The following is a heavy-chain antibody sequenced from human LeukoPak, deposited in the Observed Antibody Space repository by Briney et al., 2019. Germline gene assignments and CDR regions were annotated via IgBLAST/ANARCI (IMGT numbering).Heavy chain of an antibody. D-gene: IGHD3-10*01. Sequence: GGSLRLSCAASGFTFSIYAMSWVRQAPGKGLEWVSSISGSGGLTYYAGSVKGRFTISRDNSKNTLYLQMNSLRAEDTAIYYCAKDRPNYFGNNGHYYRRDGDSWGQGTLVTVSS. CDR1: GFTFSIYA. J-gene: IGHJ5*01. V-gene: IGHV3-23*01. CDR2: ISGSGGLT. CDR3: AKDRPNYFGNNGHYYRRDGDS.